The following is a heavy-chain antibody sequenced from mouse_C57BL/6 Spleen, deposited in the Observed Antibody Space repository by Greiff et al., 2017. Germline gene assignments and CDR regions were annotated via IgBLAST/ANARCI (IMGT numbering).Heavy chain of an antibody. D-gene: IGHD2-1*01. J-gene: IGHJ2*01. CDR3: ARQHYGNYLDY. V-gene: IGHV5-12*01. CDR2: ISNGGGST. CDR1: GFTFSDYY. Sequence: EVKVVESGGGLVQPGGSLKLSCAASGFTFSDYYMYWVRQTPEKRLEWVAYISNGGGSTYYPDTVKGRFTISRDNAKNTLYLQMSRLKSEDTAMYYCARQHYGNYLDYGGQGTTLTVSS.